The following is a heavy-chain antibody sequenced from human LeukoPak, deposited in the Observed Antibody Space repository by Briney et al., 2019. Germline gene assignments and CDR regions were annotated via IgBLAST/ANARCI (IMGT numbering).Heavy chain of an antibody. CDR2: FDPEDGET. D-gene: IGHD3-22*01. CDR1: GYTLTELS. V-gene: IGHV1-24*01. Sequence: ASVKVSCKVSGYTLTELSMHWVRQAPGKGLEWMGGFDPEDGETIYAQKFQGRVTMTEDTSTDTAYMELSSLRSEDPAVYYCATAWTDYDSSGYSNWGQGTLVTVSS. J-gene: IGHJ4*02. CDR3: ATAWTDYDSSGYSN.